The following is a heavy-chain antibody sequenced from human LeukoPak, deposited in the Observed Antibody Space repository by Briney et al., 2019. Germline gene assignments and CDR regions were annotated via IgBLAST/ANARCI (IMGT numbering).Heavy chain of an antibody. Sequence: ASVKVPCKTSGGTFTSYAITWVRQAPGQGLEWMGKIIPIFGITNYAQKFQGRVTFTADESTSTAYMELSSLRSEDTALYYCARKLRLGGNWFDPWGQGTLVTVSS. J-gene: IGHJ5*02. V-gene: IGHV1-69*13. D-gene: IGHD1-26*01. CDR2: IIPIFGIT. CDR3: ARKLRLGGNWFDP. CDR1: GGTFTSYA.